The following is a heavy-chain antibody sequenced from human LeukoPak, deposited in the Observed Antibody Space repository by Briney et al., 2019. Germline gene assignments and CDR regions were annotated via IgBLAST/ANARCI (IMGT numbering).Heavy chain of an antibody. CDR2: RSSDGNSK. Sequence: GGSLRLSCAGTGFTFSTYAMHWVRQAPGKGLEWVATRSSDGNSKNYADSVKGRFTISRDNSKNTLYLQMNSLRAEDTAVYYCARATSDNILTGYYSPWGQGTLVTVSS. CDR3: ARATSDNILTGYYSP. D-gene: IGHD3-9*01. J-gene: IGHJ5*02. CDR1: GFTFSTYA. V-gene: IGHV3-30*04.